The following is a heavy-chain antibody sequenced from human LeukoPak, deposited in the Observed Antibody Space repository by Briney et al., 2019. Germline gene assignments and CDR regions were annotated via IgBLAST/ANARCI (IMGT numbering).Heavy chain of an antibody. J-gene: IGHJ4*01. CDR2: ISGSGGGT. V-gene: IGHV3-23*01. CDR3: AKLESSGYYYD. Sequence: GGSLRLSCAASGFTFSSYAMSWVRQAPGKGLEWVSTISGSGGGTYYADSVEGRFTISRDNSKNTLYLQMNSLRVEDTAVYFCAKLESSGYYYDWGQGTLVTVSS. D-gene: IGHD3-22*01. CDR1: GFTFSSYA.